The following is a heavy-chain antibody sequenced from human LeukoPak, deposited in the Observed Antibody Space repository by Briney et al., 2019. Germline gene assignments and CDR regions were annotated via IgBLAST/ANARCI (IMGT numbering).Heavy chain of an antibody. CDR3: ARFTPQGYGWGGYNRFDP. CDR1: CCSISSSSYY. D-gene: IGHD3-16*01. Sequence: SETLSLTCTVSCCSISSSSYYWGWIRQPPGKGLEWIGSIYYSGSTYYNPSLKSRVTISVDTSKNQFSLNLTSVTAADPAVYYCARFTPQGYGWGGYNRFDPWGQGTLVTVSS. CDR2: IYYSGST. J-gene: IGHJ5*02. V-gene: IGHV4-39*07.